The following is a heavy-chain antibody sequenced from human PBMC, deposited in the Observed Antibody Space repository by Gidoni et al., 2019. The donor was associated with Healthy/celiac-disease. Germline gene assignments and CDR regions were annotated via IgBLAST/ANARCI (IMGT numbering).Heavy chain of an antibody. CDR2: ISSSSSYI. CDR3: ARVPSSIAAAGTGYYYGMDV. V-gene: IGHV3-21*01. CDR1: GFTFSSYS. D-gene: IGHD6-13*01. Sequence: EVQLVESGGGLVKPGGSLRLSCAASGFTFSSYSMNWARQAPGKGLEWVSSISSSSSYIYYADSVKGRFTISRDNAKNSLYLQMNSLRAEDTAVYYCARVPSSIAAAGTGYYYGMDVWGQGTTVTASS. J-gene: IGHJ6*02.